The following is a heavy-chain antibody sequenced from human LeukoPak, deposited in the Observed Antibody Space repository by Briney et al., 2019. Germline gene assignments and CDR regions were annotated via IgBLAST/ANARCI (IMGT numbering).Heavy chain of an antibody. CDR2: ISGSGGST. CDR1: GFTFSSYG. D-gene: IGHD6-13*01. V-gene: IGHV3-23*01. Sequence: GGSLRLSCAASGFTFSSYGMSWVRQAPGKGLEWVSSISGSGGSTYYADSVKGRFTISRDNSKNTLYLQMNSLRAEDTAVYYCAKKVAAAPPYYYYGMDVWGQGTTVTVSS. CDR3: AKKVAAAPPYYYYGMDV. J-gene: IGHJ6*02.